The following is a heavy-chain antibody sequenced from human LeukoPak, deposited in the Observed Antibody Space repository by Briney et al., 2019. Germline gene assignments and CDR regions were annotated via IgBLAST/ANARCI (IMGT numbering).Heavy chain of an antibody. CDR1: GFILSTHG. CDR3: ARDLSFGSLDF. J-gene: IGHJ4*02. V-gene: IGHV3-33*01. CDR2: MWYDGSRE. D-gene: IGHD1-26*01. Sequence: QTGGSLRLSCAASGFILSTHGMHWVRQAPGKGLGWVAGMWYDGSREDYADSVKGRFTISRDMSKNTLNLQMNSLRVEDTAMLYCARDLSFGSLDFRGQGTLVTVSS.